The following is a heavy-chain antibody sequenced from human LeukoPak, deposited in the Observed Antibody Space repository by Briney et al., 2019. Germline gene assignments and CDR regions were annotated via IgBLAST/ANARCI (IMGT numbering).Heavy chain of an antibody. D-gene: IGHD1-26*01. Sequence: GGSLRLSCAASGFTFSSYVMHWVRQAPGKGLEWVAVISYDGSNKYYADSVKGRFTIPRDNSKNTLYLQMNSLRAEDTAVYYCARDRVGATDYFDYWGQGTLVTVSS. CDR3: ARDRVGATDYFDY. V-gene: IGHV3-30-3*01. J-gene: IGHJ4*02. CDR2: ISYDGSNK. CDR1: GFTFSSYV.